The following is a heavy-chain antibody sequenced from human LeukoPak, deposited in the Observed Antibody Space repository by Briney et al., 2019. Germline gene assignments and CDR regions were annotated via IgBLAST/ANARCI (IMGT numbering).Heavy chain of an antibody. D-gene: IGHD3-10*01. Sequence: GGSLRLSCAASGFTFSSYAMHWVRQAPGKGLEYVSAISSNGGSTYYANSVKGRFTISRDNSKNTLYLQMGSLRAEDMAGYYCERGSGSGIWGQGTLATVSS. CDR1: GFTFSSYA. V-gene: IGHV3-64*01. J-gene: IGHJ4*02. CDR3: ERGSGSGI. CDR2: ISSNGGST.